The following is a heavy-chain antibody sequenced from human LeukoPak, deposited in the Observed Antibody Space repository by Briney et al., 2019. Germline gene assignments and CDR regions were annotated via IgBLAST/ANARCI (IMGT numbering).Heavy chain of an antibody. J-gene: IGHJ4*02. CDR1: GASISSYY. D-gene: IGHD6-13*01. Sequence: SETLSLTCTVSGASISSYYWSWIRQPPGKGLEWIGYIYYTGSTNYNPSLKSRVTISVDTSKNQFSLKLSSVTAADTAVYYCASGTIAAAGKYWGQGTLVTVSS. CDR3: ASGTIAAAGKY. V-gene: IGHV4-59*12. CDR2: IYYTGST.